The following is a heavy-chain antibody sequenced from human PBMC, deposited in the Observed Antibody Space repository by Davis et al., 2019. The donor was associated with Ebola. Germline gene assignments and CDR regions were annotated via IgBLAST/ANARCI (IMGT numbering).Heavy chain of an antibody. D-gene: IGHD6-19*01. V-gene: IGHV3-21*04. J-gene: IGHJ6*03. Sequence: GESLKISCVVSGFTFSTYSMTWVRQAPGKGLEWVSSMSSTGIYTYYADSVKGRFTISRDNSKDTLYLQMNSLRAEDTALYYCAKVAADVKNSYYYMDVWGKGTTVTVSS. CDR1: GFTFSTYS. CDR2: MSSTGIYT. CDR3: AKVAADVKNSYYYMDV.